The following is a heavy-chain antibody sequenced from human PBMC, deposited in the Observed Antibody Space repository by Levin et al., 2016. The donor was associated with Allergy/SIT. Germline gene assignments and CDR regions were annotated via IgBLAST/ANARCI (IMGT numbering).Heavy chain of an antibody. D-gene: IGHD1-1*01. CDR2: ISGSGGST. CDR1: GFTFSSYA. J-gene: IGHJ4*02. Sequence: LSLTCAASGFTFSSYAMSWVRQAPGKGLEWVSAISGSGGSTYYADSVKGRFTISRDNSKNTLYLQMNSLRAEDTAVYYCAKLEPGPLYYFDYWGQGTLVTVSS. CDR3: AKLEPGPLYYFDY. V-gene: IGHV3-23*01.